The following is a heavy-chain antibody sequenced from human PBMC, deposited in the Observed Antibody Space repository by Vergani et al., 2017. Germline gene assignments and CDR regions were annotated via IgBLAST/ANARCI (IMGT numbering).Heavy chain of an antibody. D-gene: IGHD3-22*01. J-gene: IGHJ4*02. CDR3: AAGIVSYFDY. CDR2: IWSDGSNK. V-gene: IGHV3-33*08. Sequence: VQLVESGGGLVKPGGSLRLSCAASGFTFSSYSMHWVPQAPGKGLEWVAVIWSDGSNKYYADSVKGRFTISRDNSKNTLYLQMNSLRAEDTAVYYCAAGIVSYFDYWGQGTLVTVSS. CDR1: GFTFSSYS.